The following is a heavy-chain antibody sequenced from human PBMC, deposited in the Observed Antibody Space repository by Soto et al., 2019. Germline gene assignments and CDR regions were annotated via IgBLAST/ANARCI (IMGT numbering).Heavy chain of an antibody. CDR1: GYVFIGFG. Sequence: QVHLVQSGAEVKKPGASVKVSRQASGYVFIGFGISWVRQAPGQGLEWMGWISRHNGNTYYAQKFQGRVTMTTDASTSTAYMELRSLRSDDTAVYYCARDLDGSGSYYTDYWGQGTLVTVSS. D-gene: IGHD3-10*01. CDR3: ARDLDGSGSYYTDY. V-gene: IGHV1-18*01. J-gene: IGHJ4*02. CDR2: ISRHNGNT.